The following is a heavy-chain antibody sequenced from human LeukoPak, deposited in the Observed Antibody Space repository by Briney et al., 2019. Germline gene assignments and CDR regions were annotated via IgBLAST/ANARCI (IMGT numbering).Heavy chain of an antibody. Sequence: GASVKVSCKASGYTFTSYGISWVRQAPGQGLEWMGWINPNSGGTNYAQKFQGRVTMTRDTSINTAYMELSSLRSDDTAVYYCARGPLVRGVVIKGAFDVWGQGTMVTVSS. J-gene: IGHJ3*01. CDR1: GYTFTSYG. D-gene: IGHD3-10*01. V-gene: IGHV1-2*02. CDR2: INPNSGGT. CDR3: ARGPLVRGVVIKGAFDV.